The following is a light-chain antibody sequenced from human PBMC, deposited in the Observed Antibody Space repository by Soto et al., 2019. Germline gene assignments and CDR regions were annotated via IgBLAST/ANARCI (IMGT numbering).Light chain of an antibody. Sequence: QSALTQPPSASGTPGQRVTISCSGSNSNIGRNTVNWYQQFPGAAPNLLIHSDNQRPSGVPDRFSGSRSGTSASLAISGLQSEDEADYYCAAWDESANVPVFGGGTQLTVL. CDR2: SDN. J-gene: IGLJ3*02. CDR3: AAWDESANVPV. CDR1: NSNIGRNT. V-gene: IGLV1-44*01.